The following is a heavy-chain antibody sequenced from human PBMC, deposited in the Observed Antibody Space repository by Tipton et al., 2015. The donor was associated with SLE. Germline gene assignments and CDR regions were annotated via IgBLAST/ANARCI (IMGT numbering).Heavy chain of an antibody. Sequence: GSLRLSCAASGFTFSSHDMHWVRQATGKGLEWVSAIDIAGDTYYSGSVKGRFTISRENAKSSFYLQMSSLRAEDTAVYYCTREPNWVGYCYFDLWGRGTLVTVSS. J-gene: IGHJ2*01. CDR1: GFTFSSHD. D-gene: IGHD1-26*01. V-gene: IGHV3-13*01. CDR2: IDIAGDT. CDR3: TREPNWVGYCYFDL.